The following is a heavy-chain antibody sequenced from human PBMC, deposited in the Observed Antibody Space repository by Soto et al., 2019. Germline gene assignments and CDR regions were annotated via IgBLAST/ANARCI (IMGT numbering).Heavy chain of an antibody. CDR2: IYSGGPT. D-gene: IGHD2-15*01. CDR1: GFTVSSYY. J-gene: IGHJ4*02. Sequence: GGSLRLSCAASGFTVSSYYMNWVRLVPEKGLEWVSVIYSGGPTFYADSVRGRFTISRDNSKNTLYLQMNSLRVEDTGVYYCARAFGGSYDYWGQGTLVTVSS. CDR3: ARAFGGSYDY. V-gene: IGHV3-53*01.